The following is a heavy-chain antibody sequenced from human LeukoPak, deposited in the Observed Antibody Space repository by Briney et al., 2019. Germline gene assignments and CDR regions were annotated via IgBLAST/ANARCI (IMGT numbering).Heavy chain of an antibody. Sequence: PGGSLRLSCAASGFTFSNAWMSWVRQAPGKGLEWVGRIKSKTDGGTTDYAATVKGRFTISRDDSKNTLYLQMNSLKTEDTAVYYCTTMNFNYDYVWGSYRSPSGYAFDIWGQGTMVTVSS. J-gene: IGHJ3*02. V-gene: IGHV3-15*01. CDR3: TTMNFNYDYVWGSYRSPSGYAFDI. D-gene: IGHD3-16*02. CDR1: GFTFSNAW. CDR2: IKSKTDGGTT.